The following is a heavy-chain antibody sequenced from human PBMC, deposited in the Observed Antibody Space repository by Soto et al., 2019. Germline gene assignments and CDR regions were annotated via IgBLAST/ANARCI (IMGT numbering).Heavy chain of an antibody. CDR1: GPNFSSYA. D-gene: IGHD1-26*01. J-gene: IGHJ2*01. Sequence: RGCRTLSRAASGPNFSSYAMSWDRQAPGKGRERVSAISGTVGSTYYADYVKGRFTISRDNAKNTLYLQMNSLRAVDTAVYCRARATPHWGAYHWYFDLWGRGTLVTVSS. CDR2: ISGTVGST. CDR3: ARATPHWGAYHWYFDL. V-gene: IGHV3-23*01.